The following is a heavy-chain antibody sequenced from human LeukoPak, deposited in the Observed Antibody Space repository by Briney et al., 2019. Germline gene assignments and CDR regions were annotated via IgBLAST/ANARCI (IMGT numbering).Heavy chain of an antibody. CDR1: GGTFSSYA. CDR3: ARGTTYYYDSRDAFDI. D-gene: IGHD3-22*01. CDR2: IIPILGIA. V-gene: IGHV1-69*04. Sequence: SVKVSCKASGGTFSSYAISWVRQAPGQGLEWMGRIIPILGIANYAQKFQGRVTITADKSTSAAYMELSSLRSEDTAVYYCARGTTYYYDSRDAFDIWGQGTMVTVSS. J-gene: IGHJ3*02.